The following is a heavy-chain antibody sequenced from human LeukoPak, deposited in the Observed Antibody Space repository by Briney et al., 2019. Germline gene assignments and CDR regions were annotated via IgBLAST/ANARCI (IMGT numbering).Heavy chain of an antibody. Sequence: GSSVKVSCKASGGTFSSYAISWVRQAPGQGLEWMGGIIPIFGTANYAQKFQGRVTITADESTSTAYMELSSLRSEDTAVYYCACPIVGAVDAFDIWGQGTMVTVSS. CDR3: ACPIVGAVDAFDI. D-gene: IGHD1-26*01. CDR1: GGTFSSYA. CDR2: IIPIFGTA. J-gene: IGHJ3*02. V-gene: IGHV1-69*01.